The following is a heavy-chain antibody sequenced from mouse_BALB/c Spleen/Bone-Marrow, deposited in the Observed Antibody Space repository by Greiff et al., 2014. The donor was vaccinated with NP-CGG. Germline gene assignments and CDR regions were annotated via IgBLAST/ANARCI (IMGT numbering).Heavy chain of an antibody. D-gene: IGHD1-1*01. CDR3: ASLLRIYYAMDY. V-gene: IGHV3-8*02. Sequence: EVKLMESGPSLVKPSQTLSLTCSVTGDSITSGYWNWIRKFPGNKLEYMGYISYSGSTYYNPSLKSRISIARDTSKNQYYLQLNSVTTEDTATYYCASLLRIYYAMDYWGQGTSVTVSS. J-gene: IGHJ4*01. CDR2: ISYSGST. CDR1: GDSITSGY.